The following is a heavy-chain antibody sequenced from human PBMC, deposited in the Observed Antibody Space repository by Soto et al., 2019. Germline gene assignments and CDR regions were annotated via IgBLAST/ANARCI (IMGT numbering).Heavy chain of an antibody. CDR2: MSSSGYTI. D-gene: IGHD4-17*01. V-gene: IGHV3-11*01. J-gene: IGHJ6*03. CDR3: ARLNNGDYSYYYRDV. CDR1: GFTFSDYY. Sequence: QVQLVESGGGLVKPGGSLRLACAAYGFTFSDYYMSWIRQAPGKGLEWVSYMSSSGYTINYADSVRGRFTISRDSAKNSLYLQMNSLRAEDTAVYYCARLNNGDYSYYYRDVWGKGTTVTVSS.